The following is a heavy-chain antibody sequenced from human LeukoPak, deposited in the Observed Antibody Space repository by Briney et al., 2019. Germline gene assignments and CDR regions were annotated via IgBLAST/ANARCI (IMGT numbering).Heavy chain of an antibody. CDR3: ARAPVGGPLRFFDY. Sequence: ASVKVSCKASGYTFTGYYIHWVRQAPGQGLEWMGWIHPNSGGTNFAQKFQGRVTMTRDSSISTAYMEVSSLRSDDTAVYYCARAPVGGPLRFFDYRGQGTLVTVSS. CDR2: IHPNSGGT. CDR1: GYTFTGYY. D-gene: IGHD3-3*01. J-gene: IGHJ4*02. V-gene: IGHV1-2*02.